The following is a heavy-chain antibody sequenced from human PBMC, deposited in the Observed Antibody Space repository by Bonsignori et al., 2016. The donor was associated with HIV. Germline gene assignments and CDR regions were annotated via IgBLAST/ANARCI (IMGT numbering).Heavy chain of an antibody. Sequence: VRQMPGKGLEWIGEINHSGSTNYNPSLKSRVTISVDTSKNQFSLKLSSVTAADTAVYYCARGRKSFYYGSGSYYNVRGENWGQGTLVTVSS. J-gene: IGHJ4*02. CDR2: INHSGST. D-gene: IGHD3-10*01. V-gene: IGHV4-34*01. CDR3: ARGRKSFYYGSGSYYNVRGEN.